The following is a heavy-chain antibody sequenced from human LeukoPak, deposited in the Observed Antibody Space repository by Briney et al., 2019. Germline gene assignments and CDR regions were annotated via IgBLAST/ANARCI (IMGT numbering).Heavy chain of an antibody. CDR1: GYSISSGYY. CDR2: IYHSGST. Sequence: SETLSLTCTVSGYSISSGYYWGWIRQPPGKGLEWIGSIYHSGSTYYNPSLKSRVTISVDTSKNQFSLKLSSVTAADTAVYYCARDWPSSTGAEFGESADYWGQGTLVAVSS. J-gene: IGHJ4*02. V-gene: IGHV4-38-2*02. CDR3: ARDWPSSTGAEFGESADY. D-gene: IGHD3-10*01.